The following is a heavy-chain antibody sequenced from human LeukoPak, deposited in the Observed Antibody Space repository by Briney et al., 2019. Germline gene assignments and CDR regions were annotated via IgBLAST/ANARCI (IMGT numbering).Heavy chain of an antibody. D-gene: IGHD2-2*01. CDR3: AREADQLLLSGIDY. CDR1: GGSISSSSYY. J-gene: IGHJ4*02. V-gene: IGHV4-61*02. CDR2: IYTSGST. Sequence: SETLSLTCTVSGGSISSSSYYWSWIRQPAGKGLEWIGRIYTSGSTNYNPSLKSRVTMSVDTSKNQFSLKLSSVTAADTAVYYCAREADQLLLSGIDYWGQGTLVTVSS.